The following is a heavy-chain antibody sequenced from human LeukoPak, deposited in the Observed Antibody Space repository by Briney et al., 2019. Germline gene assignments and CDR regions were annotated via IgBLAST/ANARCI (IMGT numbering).Heavy chain of an antibody. CDR2: IIPIFGTA. CDR1: GGTFSSYA. J-gene: IGHJ4*02. D-gene: IGHD5-18*01. V-gene: IGHV1-69*06. Sequence: SVKVSCKASGGTFSSYAISWVRQAPGQGLEWMGGIIPIFGTANYAQKFQGRVTITADKSTSTAYMELSSLRSEDTAVYYCARGPPSLWGVDTAMNFDYWGQGTLVTVSS. CDR3: ARGPPSLWGVDTAMNFDY.